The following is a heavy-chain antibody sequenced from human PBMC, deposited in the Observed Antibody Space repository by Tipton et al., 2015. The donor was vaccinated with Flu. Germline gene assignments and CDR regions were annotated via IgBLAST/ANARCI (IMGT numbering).Heavy chain of an antibody. Sequence: SLRLSCAASGFNFNNYGMSWVRQAPGKGLEWVAHIRSDETTEYADSVKGRFTISRDNSKDMLYLQMNSLRAEDTAVFYCAKSGGFDSWNQGALVIVSS. CDR1: GFNFNNYG. V-gene: IGHV3-30*02. D-gene: IGHD1-26*01. J-gene: IGHJ4*02. CDR2: IRSDETTE. CDR3: AKSGGFDS.